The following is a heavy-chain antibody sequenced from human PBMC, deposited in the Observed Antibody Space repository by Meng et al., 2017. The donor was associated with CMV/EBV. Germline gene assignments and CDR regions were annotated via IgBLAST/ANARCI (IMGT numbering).Heavy chain of an antibody. CDR1: GFTFSSYA. CDR3: ARSVGELPVYYYGMDV. J-gene: IGHJ6*02. V-gene: IGHV3-64*02. CDR2: ISSNGGST. Sequence: GESLKISCAASGFTFSSYAMHWVRQAPGKGLEYVSAISSNGGSTYYADSVKGRFTISRDNSKNTLYLQMGSLGAEDMAVYYCARSVGELPVYYYGMDVWGQGTTVTVSS. D-gene: IGHD1-26*01.